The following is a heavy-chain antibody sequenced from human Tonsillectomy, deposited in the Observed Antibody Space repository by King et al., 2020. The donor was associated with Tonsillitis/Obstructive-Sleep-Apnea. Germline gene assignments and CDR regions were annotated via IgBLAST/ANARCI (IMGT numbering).Heavy chain of an antibody. J-gene: IGHJ3*02. D-gene: IGHD3-16*01. V-gene: IGHV4-34*12. CDR1: GGSFSGYY. Sequence: VQLQQWGTGLLRPSETLSLTCGVYGGSFSGYYWSWIRQPPVKGLEWIGEIIHSGSTNYSPSLKSRVTISVDTSKNQFSLKLSSVTAADTAVYYCARDNGGGSAFDIWGQGTMVTVSS. CDR3: ARDNGGGSAFDI. CDR2: IIHSGST.